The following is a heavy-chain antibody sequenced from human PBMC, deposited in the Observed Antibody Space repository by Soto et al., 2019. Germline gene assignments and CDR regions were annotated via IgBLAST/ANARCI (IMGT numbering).Heavy chain of an antibody. CDR1: GYTFTGYY. CDR2: INPNSGGT. D-gene: IGHD6-13*01. V-gene: IGHV1-2*04. Sequence: ASVKVSCEASGYTFTGYYMHWVRQAPGQGLEWMGWINPNSGGTNYAQKFQGWVTMTRDTSISTAYMELSRLRSDDTAVYYCARDVRAAAGLYYYYYGMDVWGQGTTVTVSS. J-gene: IGHJ6*02. CDR3: ARDVRAAAGLYYYYYGMDV.